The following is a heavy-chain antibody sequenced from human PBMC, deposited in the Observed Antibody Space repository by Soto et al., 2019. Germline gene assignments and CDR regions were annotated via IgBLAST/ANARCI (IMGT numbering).Heavy chain of an antibody. CDR1: GGTFSSYA. CDR2: IIPIFGTA. V-gene: IGHV1-69*01. Sequence: QVQLVQSGAEVKKPGSSVKVSCKASGGTFSSYAISWVRQAPGQGLEWMGGIIPIFGTANYAQKFQGRVTSTADEATSTAYMELSSLRAEDTAVYYCARDRVRMLKAENYYYYYGMDVWGQGTTVTVSS. J-gene: IGHJ6*02. D-gene: IGHD2-15*01. CDR3: ARDRVRMLKAENYYYYYGMDV.